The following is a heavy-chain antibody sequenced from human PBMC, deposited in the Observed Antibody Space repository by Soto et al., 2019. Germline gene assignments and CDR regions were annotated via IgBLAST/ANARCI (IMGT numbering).Heavy chain of an antibody. CDR3: ARGLGGATPIYYDY. V-gene: IGHV1-2*04. CDR2: INPNSGGT. Sequence: SVKVSCKASGYTFTGYYMHWVRQAPGQGLEWMGWINPNSGGTNYAQKFQGWVTMTRDTSISTAYMELSRLRSDDTAVYYCARGLGGATPIYYDYWGQETLVTVSS. CDR1: GYTFTGYY. D-gene: IGHD1-26*01. J-gene: IGHJ4*02.